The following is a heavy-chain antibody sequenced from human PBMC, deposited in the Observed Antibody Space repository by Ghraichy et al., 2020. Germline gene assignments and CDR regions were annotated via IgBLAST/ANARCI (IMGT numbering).Heavy chain of an antibody. CDR1: GFTFSSYG. CDR2: IWFDGSNK. Sequence: LSLTCAASGFTFSSYGMHWVRQAPGKGLEWVAAIWFDGSNKYYAESVKGRFTISRDNSKNTLYLQMDSLRAEDTAVYYCARDRELWFGDPDHWGQGTLVTVSS. V-gene: IGHV3-33*01. J-gene: IGHJ5*02. CDR3: ARDRELWFGDPDH. D-gene: IGHD3-10*01.